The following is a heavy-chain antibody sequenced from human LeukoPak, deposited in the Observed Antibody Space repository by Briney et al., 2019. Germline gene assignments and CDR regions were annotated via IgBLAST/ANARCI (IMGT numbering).Heavy chain of an antibody. D-gene: IGHD1-26*01. CDR1: GGSISSSNHY. CDR2: IYHSGTT. J-gene: IGHJ5*02. Sequence: SETLSLTCIVSGGSISSSNHYWGWIRQPPGKGLEWIASIYHSGTTYNNPSLKSRVIISVDTSKNQFSLKLSSVTAADTAVYYCARDGTTWGQGTLVTVSS. V-gene: IGHV4-39*07. CDR3: ARDGTT.